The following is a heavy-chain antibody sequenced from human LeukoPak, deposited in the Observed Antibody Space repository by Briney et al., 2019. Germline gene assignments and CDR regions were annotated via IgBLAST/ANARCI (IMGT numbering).Heavy chain of an antibody. V-gene: IGHV1-18*01. CDR1: GYTFTDYG. CDR3: ARAPYPSRFLEWVSFDY. D-gene: IGHD3-3*01. Sequence: ASVKVSCKASGYTFTDYGITWVRQAPGQGLEWMGLISAYNGNTNYAQKFQGRVSMTTDTSTDTAYMDLRSLRSDDTAVYYCARAPYPSRFLEWVSFDYWGQGTLVTVSS. CDR2: ISAYNGNT. J-gene: IGHJ4*02.